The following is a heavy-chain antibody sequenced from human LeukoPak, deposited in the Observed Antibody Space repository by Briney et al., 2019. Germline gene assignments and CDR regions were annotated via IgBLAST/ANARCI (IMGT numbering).Heavy chain of an antibody. V-gene: IGHV3-53*01. D-gene: IGHD3-10*01. CDR1: GLTVSKNY. J-gene: IGHJ4*02. Sequence: GGSLRLSCAASGLTVSKNYMSWVRQAPGKGLESVSVIYSGGRTYYADSVRGRFINSRDNSKNTLYLQMNSLRVEDTAGYYCARVGGHWGQGTLVTVSS. CDR3: ARVGGH. CDR2: IYSGGRT.